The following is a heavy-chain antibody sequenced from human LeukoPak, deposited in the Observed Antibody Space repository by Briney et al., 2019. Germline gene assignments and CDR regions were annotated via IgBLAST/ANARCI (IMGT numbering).Heavy chain of an antibody. CDR3: ARVWEDSWWRWYFDL. V-gene: IGHV3-33*01. CDR2: IWYDGSNK. Sequence: QPGGSLRLSCAASGFTFSSYGMHWVRQAPGKGLEWVAVIWYDGSNKYYADSVKGRFTISRDNSKNTLYLQMNSLRAEDTAVYYCARVWEDSWWRWYFDLWGRGTLVTVSS. CDR1: GFTFSSYG. J-gene: IGHJ2*01. D-gene: IGHD6-13*01.